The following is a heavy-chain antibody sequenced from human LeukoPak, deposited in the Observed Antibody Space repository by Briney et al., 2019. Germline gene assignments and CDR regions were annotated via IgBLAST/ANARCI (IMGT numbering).Heavy chain of an antibody. Sequence: PGGSLRLSCAASGFTFSGYWMHWVRQAPGKGLVWVSRINSDGSTTSYADSVMGRFTISRDNAKNTLYLQMNSLRAEDTAVYYCARVIYSGWQGEPSDWGQGTLATVSS. CDR1: GFTFSGYW. J-gene: IGHJ4*02. CDR3: ARVIYSGWQGEPSD. D-gene: IGHD6-19*01. CDR2: INSDGSTT. V-gene: IGHV3-74*01.